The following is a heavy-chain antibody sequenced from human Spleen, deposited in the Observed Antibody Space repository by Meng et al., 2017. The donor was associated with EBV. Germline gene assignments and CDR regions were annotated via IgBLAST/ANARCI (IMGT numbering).Heavy chain of an antibody. V-gene: IGHV4-34*01. J-gene: IGHJ4*02. CDR3: AAAHYYDSSGYYYPFDY. CDR1: GGSFSGYY. CDR2: INHSGST. Sequence: QVQLQQWGAGLLKPSETLSLPCAVYGGSFSGYYWSWIRQPPGKGLEWIGDINHSGSTNYNPSLKSRVTISVDTSKNQFSLKLSSVTAADTAVYYCAAAHYYDSSGYYYPFDYWGQGTLVTVSS. D-gene: IGHD3-22*01.